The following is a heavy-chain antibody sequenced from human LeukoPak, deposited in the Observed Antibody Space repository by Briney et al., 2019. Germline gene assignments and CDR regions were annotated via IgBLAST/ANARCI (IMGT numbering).Heavy chain of an antibody. V-gene: IGHV3-23*01. CDR3: APNWNLDY. CDR2: ISASGGST. Sequence: GGSLRLSCAASGFTFSSYAMSWVRQAPGKGLEWVSAISASGGSTYYADSVKGRFTISRDNPKNTLYLQMDSLRAEDTAIYYCAPNWNLDYWGQGSLVTVSS. CDR1: GFTFSSYA. J-gene: IGHJ4*02. D-gene: IGHD1-1*01.